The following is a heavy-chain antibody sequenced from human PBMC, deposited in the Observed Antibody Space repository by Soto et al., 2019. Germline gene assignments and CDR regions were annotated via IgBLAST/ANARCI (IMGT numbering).Heavy chain of an antibody. CDR3: ARVALYSSHLDY. V-gene: IGHV4-59*01. Sequence: SETLSLTCTVSGGSISTYYWSWIRQPPGKGLEWIGYIHHSGNSNYNPSLKSRGTMSVDISENQFSLKLSSVTPADTAVYFCARVALYSSHLDYWGQGTLVTVSS. D-gene: IGHD6-13*01. CDR1: GGSISTYY. CDR2: IHHSGNS. J-gene: IGHJ4*02.